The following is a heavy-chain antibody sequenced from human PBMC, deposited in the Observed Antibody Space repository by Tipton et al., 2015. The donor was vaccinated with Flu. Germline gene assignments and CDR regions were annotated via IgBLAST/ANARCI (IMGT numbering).Heavy chain of an antibody. Sequence: GSLRLSCAASGFTFSSYWMHWVRQAPGKGLVWVSSISSSSSYIYYADSVKGRFTISRDNAKNSLYLQMNSLRAEDTAVYYCARAGYGFGQYYMDAWGKGTTVTVSS. V-gene: IGHV3-21*01. D-gene: IGHD3-10*01. CDR2: ISSSSSYI. J-gene: IGHJ6*03. CDR3: ARAGYGFGQYYMDA. CDR1: GFTFSSYW.